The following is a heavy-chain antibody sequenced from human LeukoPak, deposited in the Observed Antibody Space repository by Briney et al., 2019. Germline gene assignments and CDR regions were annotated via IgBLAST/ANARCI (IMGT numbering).Heavy chain of an antibody. D-gene: IGHD6-13*01. CDR1: GFTFSSNW. CDR3: ARANNSSWHN. J-gene: IGHJ4*02. Sequence: GGSLRLSCATSGFTFSSNWMSWVRHASGRGLEWVANIKPDGSAEYYAASVKGRFTVSRDNAKNSLYLQMNSLRAEDTAVYYCARANNSSWHNWGQGTLVTVS. CDR2: IKPDGSAE. V-gene: IGHV3-7*01.